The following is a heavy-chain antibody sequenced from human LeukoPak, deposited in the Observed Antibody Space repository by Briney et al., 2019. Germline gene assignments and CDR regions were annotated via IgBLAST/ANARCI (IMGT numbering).Heavy chain of an antibody. J-gene: IGHJ1*01. V-gene: IGHV3-30*03. D-gene: IGHD3-22*01. CDR1: GFTFSSYG. Sequence: QPGGSLRLSCAASGFTFSSYGMHWVRQAPGKGLEWVAIISYDGSNKYYADSVKGRFTISRDNSKNTLYLQMNSLRAEDTAVYYCARDTYDSSGLPYFQHWGQGTLVTVSS. CDR3: ARDTYDSSGLPYFQH. CDR2: ISYDGSNK.